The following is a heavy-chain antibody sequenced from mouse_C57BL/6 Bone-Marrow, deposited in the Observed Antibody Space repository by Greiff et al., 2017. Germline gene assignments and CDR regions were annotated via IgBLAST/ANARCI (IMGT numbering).Heavy chain of an antibody. V-gene: IGHV2-5*01. CDR3: AKMLFPIYYYGRDAMDY. Sequence: VQVVESGPGLVQPSQSLSITCTVSGFSLTSYGVHWVRQSPGKGLEWLGVIWRGGSTDYNAAFMSRLSITKDNSKSQVFFKMNSLQADDTAIYYCAKMLFPIYYYGRDAMDYWGQGTSVTVSS. D-gene: IGHD1-1*01. CDR2: IWRGGST. J-gene: IGHJ4*01. CDR1: GFSLTSYG.